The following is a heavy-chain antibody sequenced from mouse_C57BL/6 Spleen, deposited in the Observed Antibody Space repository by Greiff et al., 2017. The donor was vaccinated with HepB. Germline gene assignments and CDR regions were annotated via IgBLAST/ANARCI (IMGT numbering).Heavy chain of an antibody. J-gene: IGHJ1*03. CDR3: ARWGYGRGYFDV. CDR1: GFTFSDYG. CDR2: ISSGSSTI. V-gene: IGHV5-17*01. Sequence: EVMLVESGGGLVKPGGSLKLSCAASGFTFSDYGMHWVRQAPEKGLEWVAYISSGSSTIYYADTVKGRFTISRDNAKNTLFLQMTSLRSEDTAMYYCARWGYGRGYFDVWGTGTTVTVSS. D-gene: IGHD1-1*01.